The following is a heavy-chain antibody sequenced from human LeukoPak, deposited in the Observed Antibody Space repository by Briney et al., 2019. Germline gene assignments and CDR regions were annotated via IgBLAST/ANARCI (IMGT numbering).Heavy chain of an antibody. CDR2: ISGSGGST. Sequence: GGSLRLSCAASGFTFSSYAMSWVRQAPGKGLGWVSAISGSGGSTYYADSVKGRFTISRDNSKNTLYLQMNSLRAEDTAVYYCAKTGDDFWSGYLAQFDYWGQGTLVTVSS. CDR3: AKTGDDFWSGYLAQFDY. J-gene: IGHJ4*02. V-gene: IGHV3-23*01. D-gene: IGHD3-3*01. CDR1: GFTFSSYA.